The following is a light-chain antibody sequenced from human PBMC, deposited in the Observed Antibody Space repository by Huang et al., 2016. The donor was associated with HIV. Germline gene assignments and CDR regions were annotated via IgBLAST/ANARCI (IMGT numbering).Light chain of an antibody. J-gene: IGKJ2*01. CDR1: QSISNN. Sequence: EILLTQSPATLSVSPGERVTLSCRASQSISNNLAWYQQKPGQAPRLLIYGASTRATAIPARFSGSASGTEFTLTISSLQSEDLAVYYCQQYHNWPPYTVGQGTKLEI. V-gene: IGKV3-15*01. CDR2: GAS. CDR3: QQYHNWPPYT.